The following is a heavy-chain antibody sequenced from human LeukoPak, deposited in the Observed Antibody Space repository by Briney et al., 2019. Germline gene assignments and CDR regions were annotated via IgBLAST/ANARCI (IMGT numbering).Heavy chain of an antibody. Sequence: PGGSLRLSCAASGFTFISNAMSWVRQAPGKGLEWVSAISTTGGNTYYADSVKGRFTISRDNSKNTMYQQMNSLRGEDTAVYYCAKERVICSGGTCYTVGFDYWGQGALVTVSS. V-gene: IGHV3-23*01. D-gene: IGHD2-15*01. CDR2: ISTTGGNT. CDR3: AKERVICSGGTCYTVGFDY. CDR1: GFTFISNA. J-gene: IGHJ4*02.